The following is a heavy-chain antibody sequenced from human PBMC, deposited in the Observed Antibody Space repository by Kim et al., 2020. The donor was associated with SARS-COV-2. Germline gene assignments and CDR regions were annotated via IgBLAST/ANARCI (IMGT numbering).Heavy chain of an antibody. D-gene: IGHD3-10*01. J-gene: IGHJ6*02. V-gene: IGHV4-34*01. CDR1: GGSFSGYY. Sequence: SETLSLTCAVYGGSFSGYYWSWIRQPPGKGLEWIGEINHSGSTNYNPSLKSRVTISVDTSKNQFSLKLSSVTAADTAVYYCARGSYGSGPYYYYGMDVWGQGTTVTVSS. CDR2: INHSGST. CDR3: ARGSYGSGPYYYYGMDV.